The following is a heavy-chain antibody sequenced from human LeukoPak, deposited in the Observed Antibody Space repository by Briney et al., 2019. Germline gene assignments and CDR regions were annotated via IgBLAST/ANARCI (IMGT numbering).Heavy chain of an antibody. D-gene: IGHD5-18*01. CDR2: ISWNSGSI. CDR3: AKDINVYSYGYFDL. CDR1: GFTFDDYA. J-gene: IGHJ2*01. Sequence: PGRSLRLSCAASGFTFDDYAMHWVRQAPGKGLEWVSGISWNSGSIGYADSVKGRFTISRDNAKNSLYLQMNSLRAEDTALYYCAKDINVYSYGYFDLWGRGTLVTVSS. V-gene: IGHV3-9*01.